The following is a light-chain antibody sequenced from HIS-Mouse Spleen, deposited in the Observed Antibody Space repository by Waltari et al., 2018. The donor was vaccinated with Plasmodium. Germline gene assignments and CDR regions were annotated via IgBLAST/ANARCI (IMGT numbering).Light chain of an antibody. V-gene: IGLV3-25*03. CDR3: QSADSSGTYWV. CDR2: KDS. J-gene: IGLJ3*02. CDR1: ALPKQY. Sequence: SYELTQPPSVSVSPGQTARITCSGDALPKQYAYWYQQKPGQAPVLVRYKDSERPSGIPVGFSGSSSGTTGTLTISGVQAEDEADYYCQSADSSGTYWVFGGGTKLTVL.